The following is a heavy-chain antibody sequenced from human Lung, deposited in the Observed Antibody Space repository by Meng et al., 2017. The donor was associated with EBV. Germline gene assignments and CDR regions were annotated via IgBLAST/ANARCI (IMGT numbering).Heavy chain of an antibody. CDR1: GFSLSTRGVG. Sequence: QIPLKESGPTLVKPTQTLTLTCSFSGFSLSTRGVGVGWIRQPPGKALEWLALIYWDDDKRYNPSLKSRLTITKDTSKNQVVLTVTNMDPVDTATYYCAHLITARPFDYWGQGTLVTVSS. D-gene: IGHD6-6*01. CDR3: AHLITARPFDY. V-gene: IGHV2-5*02. J-gene: IGHJ4*02. CDR2: IYWDDDK.